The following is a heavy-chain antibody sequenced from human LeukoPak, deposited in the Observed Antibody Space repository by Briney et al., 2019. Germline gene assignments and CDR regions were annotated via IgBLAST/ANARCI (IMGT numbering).Heavy chain of an antibody. CDR2: IRYDGSNK. CDR3: AKDLIAGQYYGSGSPFDY. CDR1: GFTFSSYG. J-gene: IGHJ4*02. Sequence: GGSLRLSCAASGFTFSSYGMHWVRQAPGKGLEWVAFIRYDGSNKYYADSVKGRFTISRDNSKNTLYLQMNSLRAEDTAVYYCAKDLIAGQYYGSGSPFDYWGQGTLVTVSS. D-gene: IGHD3-10*01. V-gene: IGHV3-30*02.